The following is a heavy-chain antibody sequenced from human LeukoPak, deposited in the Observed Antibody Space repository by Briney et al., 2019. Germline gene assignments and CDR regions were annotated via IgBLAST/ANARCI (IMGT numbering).Heavy chain of an antibody. V-gene: IGHV1-46*01. CDR1: GYTFTSYS. CDR3: ARHQGAGEYPFDY. CDR2: TNPSDGST. J-gene: IGHJ4*02. Sequence: ASGKVSCKASGYTFTSYSMHWVRQAPGQGLGWMGVTNPSDGSTTYGQRFQRRVTLTRDTYTSTVYMELSSMRSDDTAVYCCARHQGAGEYPFDYWGQGTLVTVSS. D-gene: IGHD2/OR15-2a*01.